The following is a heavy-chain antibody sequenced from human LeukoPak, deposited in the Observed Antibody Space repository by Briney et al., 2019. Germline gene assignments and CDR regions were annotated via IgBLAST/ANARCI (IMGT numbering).Heavy chain of an antibody. CDR1: GGSISSYY. D-gene: IGHD1-1*01. CDR3: ARLGTPGTNLNWFDP. J-gene: IGHJ5*02. CDR2: IYYSGST. V-gene: IGHV4-59*01. Sequence: SETLSLTCTVSGGSISSYYWSWIRQPPGKGLEWIGYIYYSGSTNYNPSLKSRVTISVDTSKSQFSLKLSSVTAADTAVYYCARLGTPGTNLNWFDPWGQGTLVTVSS.